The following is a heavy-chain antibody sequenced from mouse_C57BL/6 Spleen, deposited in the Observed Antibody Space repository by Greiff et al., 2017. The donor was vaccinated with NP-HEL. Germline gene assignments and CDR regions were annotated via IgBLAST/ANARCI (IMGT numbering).Heavy chain of an antibody. CDR1: GSTFTSSW. J-gene: IGHJ2*01. V-gene: IGHV1-52*01. CDR2: IAPSDSET. Sequence: QVQLQQPGAELVGPGSSGKLSCKASGSTFTSSWMHWVKQRPIQGLDWIGNIAPSDSETHYNQKAKDKATLTVDKSSSTAYMQLSSLTSEDSAVYYCARGYPARGYFDYWGQGTTLTVSS. CDR3: ARGYPARGYFDY. D-gene: IGHD3-1*01.